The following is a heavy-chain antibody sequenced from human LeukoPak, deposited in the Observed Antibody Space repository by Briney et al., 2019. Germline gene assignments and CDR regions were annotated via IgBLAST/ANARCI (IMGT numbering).Heavy chain of an antibody. CDR2: ISGSGGGT. D-gene: IGHD2-2*01. V-gene: IGHV3-23*01. CDR1: GFTFSSYA. J-gene: IGHJ5*02. Sequence: GGSLRLSCAASGFTFSSYAMSWVRQAPGKGLEWVSAISGSGGGTYYADSVKGRFTISRDNSKNTLYLQMNSLRAEDTAVYYCAKPVVPAAIRGNWFDPWGQGTLVTVSS. CDR3: AKPVVPAAIRGNWFDP.